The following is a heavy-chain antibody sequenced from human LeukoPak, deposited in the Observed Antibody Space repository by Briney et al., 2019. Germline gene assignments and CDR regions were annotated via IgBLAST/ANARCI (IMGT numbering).Heavy chain of an antibody. J-gene: IGHJ4*02. Sequence: SETLSLTCAVSGGAFSGYYWSWIRQPPGKGLEWIGEINHSGSTNYNPSLKSRVTISVDTSKNQFSLKLSSLTSADTAVYCCARGAQYAGGYYLGYWGQGTLVTVSS. D-gene: IGHD3-16*01. CDR3: ARGAQYAGGYYLGY. V-gene: IGHV4-34*01. CDR1: GGAFSGYY. CDR2: INHSGST.